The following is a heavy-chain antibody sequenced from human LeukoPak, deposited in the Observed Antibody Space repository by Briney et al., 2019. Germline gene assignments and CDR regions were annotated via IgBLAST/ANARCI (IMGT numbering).Heavy chain of an antibody. V-gene: IGHV3-66*01. Sequence: GGSLRLSCAASGFTVRSNYMSWVRQAPGKGLKWVSVIYSGGSTYYADSVKGRFTISRDNSKNTLYLQMNSLRAGDTAVYYCARCSLAYFDYWGQGTLVTVSS. CDR1: GFTVRSNY. J-gene: IGHJ4*02. CDR2: IYSGGST. CDR3: ARCSLAYFDY.